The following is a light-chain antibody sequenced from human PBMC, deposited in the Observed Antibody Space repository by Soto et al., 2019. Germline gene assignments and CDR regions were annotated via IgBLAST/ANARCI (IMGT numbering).Light chain of an antibody. CDR1: TSNIGSSY. CDR3: GTCDRSLTAGV. J-gene: IGLJ2*01. Sequence: QSVLTQPPSVSAAPGQKVTISCSGSTSNIGSSYVSWYQQLPGTAPKLLIYDNDKRPSGIPDRFSGSKSGTSATLDITGLQTGDEADYYCGTCDRSLTAGVFGGGTKLTVL. V-gene: IGLV1-51*01. CDR2: DND.